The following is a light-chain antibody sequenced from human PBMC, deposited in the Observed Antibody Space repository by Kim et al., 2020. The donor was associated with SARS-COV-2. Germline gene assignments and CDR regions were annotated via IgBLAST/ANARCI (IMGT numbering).Light chain of an antibody. J-gene: IGLJ2*01. V-gene: IGLV3-19*01. CDR3: NSRDSNNNVL. CDR2: GKN. CDR1: SLRSYY. Sequence: SSELTQGPAVSVALGQTVRITCQGDSLRSYYATWYQQKPGQAPILVIYGKNNRPSGIPDRFSGSSSGNTASLTITGTQAGDEADYYCNSRDSNNNVLFGG.